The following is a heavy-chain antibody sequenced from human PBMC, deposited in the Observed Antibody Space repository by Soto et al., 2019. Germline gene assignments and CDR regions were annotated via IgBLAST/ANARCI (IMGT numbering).Heavy chain of an antibody. CDR2: SSAYNGNT. Sequence: QVQLVQSGAEVKKPGASVKVSCKASGYTFTSYGISWVRQAPGQGLEWMGWSSAYNGNTNYAQKLQGRVTMTTDTSTSTADMELRSLRSDDTAVYYCARVGSSGWQVFGRMDVWGQGTTVTVSS. CDR3: ARVGSSGWQVFGRMDV. CDR1: GYTFTSYG. D-gene: IGHD6-19*01. V-gene: IGHV1-18*04. J-gene: IGHJ6*02.